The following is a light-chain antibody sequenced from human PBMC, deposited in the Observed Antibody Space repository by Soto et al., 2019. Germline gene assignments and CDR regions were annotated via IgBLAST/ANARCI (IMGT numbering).Light chain of an antibody. CDR1: SSNIGSDS. V-gene: IGLV1-44*01. Sequence: QSVLTQAPSASGTPGQRVTISCSGTSSNIGSDSVNWYQQPPGTAPKLLIYHNNQRPSGGPDRFYGSKSGTSATLAISRLQSEDEADYYCAACDDSLNGVVCGGGTKVTVL. CDR2: HNN. J-gene: IGLJ2*01. CDR3: AACDDSLNGVV.